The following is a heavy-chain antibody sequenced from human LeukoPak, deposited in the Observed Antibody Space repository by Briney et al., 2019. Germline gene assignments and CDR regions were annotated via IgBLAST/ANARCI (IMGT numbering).Heavy chain of an antibody. CDR1: GGSISSYY. J-gene: IGHJ5*02. V-gene: IGHV4-39*07. CDR3: ARLPERITMVRGAIGWFDP. CDR2: IDHSGST. Sequence: SETLSLTCTVSGGSISSYYWGWIRQPPGKGLEWTGSIDHSGSTYYNPSLKSRVTISVDTSKNQFSLKLSSVTAADTAVYYCARLPERITMVRGAIGWFDPWGQGTLVTVSS. D-gene: IGHD3-10*01.